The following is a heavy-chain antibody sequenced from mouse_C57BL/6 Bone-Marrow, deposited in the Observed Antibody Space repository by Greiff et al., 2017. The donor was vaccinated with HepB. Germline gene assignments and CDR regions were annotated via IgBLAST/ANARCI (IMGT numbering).Heavy chain of an antibody. Sequence: VQLQQSGAELARPGASVKLSCKASGYTFTSYGISWVKQRTGQGLEWIGEIYPRSGNTYYNEKFKGKATLTADKSSSTAYMELRSLTSEDSAVYFCARSLIYYYGSSYLFAYWGQGTLVTVSA. CDR2: IYPRSGNT. D-gene: IGHD1-1*01. J-gene: IGHJ3*01. CDR3: ARSLIYYYGSSYLFAY. CDR1: GYTFTSYG. V-gene: IGHV1-81*01.